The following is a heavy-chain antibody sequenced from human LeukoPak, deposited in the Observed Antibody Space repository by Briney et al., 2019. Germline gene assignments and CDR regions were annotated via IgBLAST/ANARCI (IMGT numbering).Heavy chain of an antibody. D-gene: IGHD3-10*01. CDR1: GFTFSSYA. J-gene: IGHJ4*02. CDR2: ISGSGGST. V-gene: IGHV3-23*01. CDR3: AKDLGITMVRGVSPFGY. Sequence: GGSLRLSCAASGFTFSSYAMSWVRQAPGKGLEWVSAISGSGGSTYYADSVKGRFTISRDNSKNTLYLQMNSLRAEDTAVYYCAKDLGITMVRGVSPFGYWGQGTLVTVSS.